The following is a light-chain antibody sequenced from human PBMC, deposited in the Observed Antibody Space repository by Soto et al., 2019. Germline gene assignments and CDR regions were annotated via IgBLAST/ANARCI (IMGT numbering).Light chain of an antibody. CDR1: QGIRNG. Sequence: DIQMTQSPSTLSAYVGDRVPITCRASQGIRNGLGWYQQTLGKAPKRLIYAASIVQSWVPSRFSGSGCGTEFTLTIRALQPEDFPTYYCLQHNTDPPVLGQGTKLEIQ. CDR2: AAS. J-gene: IGKJ2*01. V-gene: IGKV1-17*01. CDR3: LQHNTDPPV.